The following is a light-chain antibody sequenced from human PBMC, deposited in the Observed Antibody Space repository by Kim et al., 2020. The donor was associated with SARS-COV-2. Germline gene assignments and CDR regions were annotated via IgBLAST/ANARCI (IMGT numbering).Light chain of an antibody. J-gene: IGKJ4*01. V-gene: IGKV3-11*01. CDR1: QSVSSS. Sequence: EIVLTQSPATLSLSPGKRATLSCRASQSVSSSLAWYQQKPGQAPRLLIYDASDRATGIPARFSGSGSGTDFTLTISSLEPEDFAVYYCQQRSNWPPLTFGGGTKVDIK. CDR2: DAS. CDR3: QQRSNWPPLT.